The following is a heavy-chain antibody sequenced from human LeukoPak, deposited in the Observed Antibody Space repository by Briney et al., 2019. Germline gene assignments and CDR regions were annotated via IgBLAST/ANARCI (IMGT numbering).Heavy chain of an antibody. J-gene: IGHJ4*02. V-gene: IGHV3-15*01. D-gene: IGHD6-13*01. Sequence: GGSLRLSCAASGFTFSNAWVSWVRQAPGKGLEWVGRIKSKIEGGTTDYAAPVKGRFTISRDDSKNTLYLQMNSLKIEDTAVYYCSTAPAAVDYWGQGTLVTVSS. CDR1: GFTFSNAW. CDR2: IKSKIEGGTT. CDR3: STAPAAVDY.